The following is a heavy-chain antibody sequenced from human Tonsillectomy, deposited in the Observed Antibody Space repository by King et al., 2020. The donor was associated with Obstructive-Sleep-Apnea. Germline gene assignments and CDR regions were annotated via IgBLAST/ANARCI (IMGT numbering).Heavy chain of an antibody. CDR2: ISGYNGNT. CDR1: VYTFTSYG. CDR3: ARDQGIAVAGTVVDY. J-gene: IGHJ4*02. Sequence: QLVQSGAEVKKPGASVKVSCKASVYTFTSYGISWVRQAPGQGLEWMRWISGYNGNTNYAQKLQGRVTMTTDTSTSTAYMELRSLRSDDTAVYYCARDQGIAVAGTVVDYWGQGTLVTVSS. D-gene: IGHD6-19*01. V-gene: IGHV1-18*04.